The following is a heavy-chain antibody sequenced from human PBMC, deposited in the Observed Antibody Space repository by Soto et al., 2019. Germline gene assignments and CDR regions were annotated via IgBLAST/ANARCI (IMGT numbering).Heavy chain of an antibody. D-gene: IGHD3-9*01. Sequence: HPGGSLRLSCGASGFTFTSYALHGIRQAPGKGLEWVAVTSYDGSNKYYADSVEGRFTISRDNSKNTLYLQTSSLTTEDTAMYYCARDWEPSATGLIDSWGQGTLVTVS. CDR3: ARDWEPSATGLIDS. J-gene: IGHJ4*02. V-gene: IGHV3-30-3*01. CDR2: TSYDGSNK. CDR1: GFTFTSYA.